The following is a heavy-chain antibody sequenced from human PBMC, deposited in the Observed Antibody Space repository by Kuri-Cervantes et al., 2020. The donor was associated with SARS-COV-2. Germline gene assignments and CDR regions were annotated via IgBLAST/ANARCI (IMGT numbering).Heavy chain of an antibody. Sequence: ASVKVSCKASGYTFTGYYMHWVRQAPGQGLEWMGWINPNSGGTNYAQKFQGRVTMTRDTSISTAYMELSRLRSDDTAVYYCARVPRGGYSSCWYNYYFDYWGQGTLVTVSS. CDR1: GYTFTGYY. J-gene: IGHJ4*02. CDR2: INPNSGGT. CDR3: ARVPRGGYSSCWYNYYFDY. D-gene: IGHD6-19*01. V-gene: IGHV1-2*02.